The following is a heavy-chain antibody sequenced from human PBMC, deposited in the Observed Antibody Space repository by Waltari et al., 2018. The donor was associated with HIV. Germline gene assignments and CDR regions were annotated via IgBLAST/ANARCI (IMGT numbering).Heavy chain of an antibody. V-gene: IGHV1-2*02. D-gene: IGHD3-22*01. CDR2: INPNSGGT. CDR3: ATPSYDSSGYYSAGSEFDY. Sequence: QAPGQGLEWMGWINPNSGGTNYAQNFQGRVTMTRDTSISTAYMELSRLRSDDTAVYYCATPSYDSSGYYSAGSEFDYWGQGTLVTVSS. J-gene: IGHJ4*02.